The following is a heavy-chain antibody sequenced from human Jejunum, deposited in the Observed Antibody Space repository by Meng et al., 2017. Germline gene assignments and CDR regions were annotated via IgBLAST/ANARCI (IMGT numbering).Heavy chain of an antibody. CDR2: VWHSGAT. J-gene: IGHJ4*02. V-gene: IGHV4-4*02. CDR1: GDFTSSSDR. Sequence: PLQEAGPGLVKPAGTLSLTCAVSGDFTSSSDRWTWFRQAPGRGLEWIGEVWHSGATYYNPSLESRLTISIDTSNNRFSLELSSATAADTAVYYCARGVLERYFDYWGQGALVTVSS. D-gene: IGHD3-10*01. CDR3: ARGVLERYFDY.